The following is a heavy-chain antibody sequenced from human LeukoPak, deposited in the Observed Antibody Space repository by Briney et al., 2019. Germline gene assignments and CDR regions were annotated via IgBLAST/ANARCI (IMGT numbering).Heavy chain of an antibody. Sequence: GGSLTLSCALSGLNFKDAWMTWVRHVPGRGLEWVARTKARGGTTDYAAPVIGRFPIQREHSNHVVSPQMSSLKSEDAAVYYCTTGFCTTTACHWDDAFAVWGQGTTVTVSS. J-gene: IGHJ3*01. D-gene: IGHD1-26*01. V-gene: IGHV3-15*01. CDR2: TKARGGTT. CDR1: GLNFKDAW. CDR3: TTGFCTTTACHWDDAFAV.